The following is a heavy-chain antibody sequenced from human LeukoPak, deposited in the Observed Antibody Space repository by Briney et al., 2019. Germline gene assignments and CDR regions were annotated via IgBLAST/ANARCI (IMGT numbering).Heavy chain of an antibody. V-gene: IGHV3-23*01. CDR2: ISGSGGST. D-gene: IGHD3-22*01. CDR1: GFTFSSYT. Sequence: PGGSLRLSCAASGFTFSSYTMNWVRQAPGKGLEWVSAISGSGGSTYYADSVKGRFTISRDNSKNTLYLQMNSLRAEDTAVYYCAKDPYYDSSGYYPAGALWFDPWGQGTLVTVSS. CDR3: AKDPYYDSSGYYPAGALWFDP. J-gene: IGHJ5*02.